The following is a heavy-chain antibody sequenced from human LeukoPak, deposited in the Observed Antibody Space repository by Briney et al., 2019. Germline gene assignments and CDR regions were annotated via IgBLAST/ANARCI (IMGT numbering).Heavy chain of an antibody. D-gene: IGHD3-10*01. CDR3: ARDRYYGSGSSNYYYYYGMDV. CDR1: GFTFTSYW. V-gene: IGHV3-74*01. J-gene: IGHJ6*02. CDR2: INNDGSST. Sequence: GGSLRLSCTASGFTFTSYWMQWVRQAPGEGLVWVSCINNDGSSTNYADSVKGRFTISRDNSKNTLYLQMNSLRAEDTAVYYCARDRYYGSGSSNYYYYYGMDVWGQGTTVTVSS.